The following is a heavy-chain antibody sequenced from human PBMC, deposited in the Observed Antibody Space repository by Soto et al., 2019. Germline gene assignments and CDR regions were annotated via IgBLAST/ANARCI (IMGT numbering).Heavy chain of an antibody. J-gene: IGHJ4*02. CDR1: GYSFSRYG. D-gene: IGHD1-1*01. CDR3: ARLEHNSGPHDY. V-gene: IGHV1-18*01. Sequence: QVQLAQSGAEVKNPGASVTVSCKASGYSFSRYGISWGRQAPGQGLEWVGWISVHNGYTKYAAELQGRVTMTTDTSTSTAYIELRSLRSDDSAGYFCARLEHNSGPHDYWGQGTLVT. CDR2: ISVHNGYT.